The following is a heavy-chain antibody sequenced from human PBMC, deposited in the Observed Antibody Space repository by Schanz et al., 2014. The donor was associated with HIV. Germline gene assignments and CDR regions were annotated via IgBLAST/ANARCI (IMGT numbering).Heavy chain of an antibody. CDR1: GYTFTSYG. V-gene: IGHV1-18*01. CDR3: AMGPDYYDSSAYYRVGLWYFDL. CDR2: ISAYNGNT. Sequence: QVQLVQSGGEMKKPGASVKVSCKASGYTFTSYGISWVRQAPGQGLEWMGWISAYNGNTNYAQKFQGRLTMTTDTSTSTAYMELRSLRSDDTAVYYCAMGPDYYDSSAYYRVGLWYFDLWGRGTLVTVSS. D-gene: IGHD3-22*01. J-gene: IGHJ2*01.